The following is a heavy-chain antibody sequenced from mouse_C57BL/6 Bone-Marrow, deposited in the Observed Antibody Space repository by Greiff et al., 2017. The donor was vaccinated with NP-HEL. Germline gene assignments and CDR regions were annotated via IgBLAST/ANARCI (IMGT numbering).Heavy chain of an antibody. D-gene: IGHD1-1*01. CDR3: ARAHITTVVAPYYCDY. V-gene: IGHV5-4*03. CDR1: GFTFSSYA. J-gene: IGHJ2*01. Sequence: EVMLVESGGGLVKPGGSLKLSCAASGFTFSSYAMSWVRQTPEKRLEWVATISDGGSYTYYPANVQGRFTISRDNAKNNLYLQMSHLKSEDTAMYYCARAHITTVVAPYYCDYWGQGTTLTVSS. CDR2: ISDGGSYT.